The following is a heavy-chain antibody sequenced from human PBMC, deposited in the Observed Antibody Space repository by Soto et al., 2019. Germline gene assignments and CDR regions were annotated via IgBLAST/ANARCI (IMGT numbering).Heavy chain of an antibody. CDR2: IYYSGST. CDR1: GGSISSYY. J-gene: IGHJ5*02. Sequence: QVQLQESGPGLVKPSETLSLTCTVSGGSISSYYWSWIRQPPGKGLEWIGYIYYSGSTNYNPSLKSRVTISVDTSKNQFSLKLSSVTAADTAVYYCAGARLDDFWSGPSWFDPWGQGTLVTVSS. CDR3: AGARLDDFWSGPSWFDP. D-gene: IGHD3-3*01. V-gene: IGHV4-59*01.